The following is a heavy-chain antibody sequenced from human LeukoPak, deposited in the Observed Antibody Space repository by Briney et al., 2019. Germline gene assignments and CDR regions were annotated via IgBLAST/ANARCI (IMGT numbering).Heavy chain of an antibody. V-gene: IGHV4-34*01. CDR3: ARVPLRFLEPFDY. D-gene: IGHD3-3*01. J-gene: IGHJ4*02. CDR2: INHSGTT. CDR1: GGSFNGYY. Sequence: SETLSLTCSVYGGSFNGYYWSWIRQPPGMGLEWIGEINHSGTTNYNPSLKSRVTMSLDTSKNQFSLRLNSVTAADTAVYYCARVPLRFLEPFDYWGQGTLVTVSS.